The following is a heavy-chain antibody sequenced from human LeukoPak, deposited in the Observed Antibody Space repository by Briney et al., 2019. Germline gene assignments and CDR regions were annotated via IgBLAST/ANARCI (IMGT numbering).Heavy chain of an antibody. CDR3: ARGEGVVTRAFDI. Sequence: SETLSLTCTVSGGSISSGDYYWSWIRQPPGKGLEWIGYIYYSGSTYYNPSLKSRVTISVDTSKNQFSLKLSSVTAADTAVYYCARGEGVVTRAFDIWGQGTMVTVSS. CDR1: GGSISSGDYY. D-gene: IGHD3-22*01. CDR2: IYYSGST. V-gene: IGHV4-30-4*01. J-gene: IGHJ3*02.